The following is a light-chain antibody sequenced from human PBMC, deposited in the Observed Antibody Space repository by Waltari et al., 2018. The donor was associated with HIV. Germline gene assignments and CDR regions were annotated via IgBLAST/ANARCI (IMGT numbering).Light chain of an antibody. V-gene: IGLV2-23*02. CDR3: CSYATSSTLI. J-gene: IGLJ2*01. Sequence: QSALTQPASVSGSPGQSITISCTGTSSDVGNYDLVSWYQQHPGKAPKVMIDEVRKRPAGVSNRFSGSKSGNTASLTISGLQSEDEAAYYCCSYATSSTLIFGGGTKLTVL. CDR1: SSDVGNYDL. CDR2: EVR.